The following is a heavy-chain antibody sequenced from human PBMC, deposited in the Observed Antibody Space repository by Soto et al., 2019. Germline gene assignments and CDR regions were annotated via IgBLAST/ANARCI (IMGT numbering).Heavy chain of an antibody. D-gene: IGHD1-1*01. CDR1: GASMNSYH. Sequence: PSETLSLTCTVSGASMNSYHWSWIRQPPGKGLEWIGRIYATGSTDYNPSLKSRLTMSVDMSKKQFSLTLRSVTAADTAMYYCVRDGTKNLRDWFDPWGQGILVTVSS. J-gene: IGHJ5*02. CDR2: IYATGST. V-gene: IGHV4-4*07. CDR3: VRDGTKNLRDWFDP.